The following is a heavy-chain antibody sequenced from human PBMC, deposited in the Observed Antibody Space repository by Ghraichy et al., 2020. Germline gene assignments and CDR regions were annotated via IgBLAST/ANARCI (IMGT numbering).Heavy chain of an antibody. Sequence: GGSLRLSCAASGFTFSSYAMHWVRQAPGKGLEYVSAISSNGGSTYYANSVKGRFTISRDNSKNTLYLQMGSLRAEDMAVYYCARAYRLWFGEFDAFDIWGQGTMVTVSS. CDR1: GFTFSSYA. D-gene: IGHD3-10*01. CDR2: ISSNGGST. CDR3: ARAYRLWFGEFDAFDI. V-gene: IGHV3-64*01. J-gene: IGHJ3*02.